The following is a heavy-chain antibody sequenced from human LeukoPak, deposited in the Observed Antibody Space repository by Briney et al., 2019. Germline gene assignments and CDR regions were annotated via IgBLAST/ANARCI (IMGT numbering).Heavy chain of an antibody. CDR3: AKDIAVWGSYASHFDY. V-gene: IGHV3-9*01. D-gene: IGHD3-16*01. Sequence: GGSLRLSRAASGFTFDDYAMHWVRQAPGKGLEWVSGISWNSGSIGYADSVKGRFTISRDNAKNSLYLQMNSLRAEDTALYYCAKDIAVWGSYASHFDYWGQGTLVTVSS. CDR2: ISWNSGSI. J-gene: IGHJ4*02. CDR1: GFTFDDYA.